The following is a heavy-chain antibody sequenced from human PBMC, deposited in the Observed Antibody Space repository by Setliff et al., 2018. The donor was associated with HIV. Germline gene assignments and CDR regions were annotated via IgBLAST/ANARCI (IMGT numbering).Heavy chain of an antibody. CDR3: ARVTSAHPTYYYYYVDV. V-gene: IGHV4-31*03. CDR2: IYYSGST. J-gene: IGHJ6*03. Sequence: SETLSLTCTVSGGSISSGGYYWSWIRQHPGKGLEWIGYIYYSGSTYYNPSLKSRVTISVDTSKNQFSLKLSSVTAADTAVYYCARVTSAHPTYYYYYVDVWGKGTTVTVSS. CDR1: GGSISSGGYY. D-gene: IGHD6-25*01.